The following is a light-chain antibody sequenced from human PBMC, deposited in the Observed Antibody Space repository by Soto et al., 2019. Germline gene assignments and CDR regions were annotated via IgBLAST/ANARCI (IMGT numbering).Light chain of an antibody. Sequence: DIQMTQSPSTLSASVGDRVTITCRASQSISSWLAWYQQKPGKAPKLLISKVSNLESGVPSRFSGSGSGTEFTLTISSLQPDDFATYYCQQYSRYWTFGQGTKVEIK. J-gene: IGKJ1*01. CDR2: KVS. CDR3: QQYSRYWT. CDR1: QSISSW. V-gene: IGKV1-5*03.